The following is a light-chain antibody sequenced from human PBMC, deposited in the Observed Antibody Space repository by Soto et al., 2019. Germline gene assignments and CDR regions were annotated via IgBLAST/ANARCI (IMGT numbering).Light chain of an antibody. CDR1: QTISSW. CDR2: KAS. CDR3: QQYNSYWT. Sequence: DLRMAQSPSTLSGSVGDRVAITCRASQTISSWLAWYQQKPGKAPKLLIYKASTLKSGVPSRFSGSGSGTEFTLTINSLKPDDFATYYCQQYNSYWTFGQGTKVDIK. J-gene: IGKJ1*01. V-gene: IGKV1-5*03.